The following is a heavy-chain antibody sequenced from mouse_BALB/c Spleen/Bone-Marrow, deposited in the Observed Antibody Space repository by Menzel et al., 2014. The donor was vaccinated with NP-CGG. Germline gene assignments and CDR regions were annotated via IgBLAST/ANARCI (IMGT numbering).Heavy chain of an antibody. Sequence: EVKLVESGGGLVQPGGSRKLSCAASGFTFSSFGMHWVRQAPEKGLEWVAYISGGSSIIYYADTVEGRFTISRDNPKNTLFLQMTSLRSEDTAIYYCARRDYFGYAAMDYWGQGTSVTVSS. CDR2: ISGGSSII. J-gene: IGHJ4*01. CDR3: ARRDYFGYAAMDY. CDR1: GFTFSSFG. V-gene: IGHV5-17*02. D-gene: IGHD1-2*01.